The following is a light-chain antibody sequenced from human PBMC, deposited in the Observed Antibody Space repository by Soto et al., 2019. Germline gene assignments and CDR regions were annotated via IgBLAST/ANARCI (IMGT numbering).Light chain of an antibody. Sequence: EIVLTQSPGTLSLSPGERATLSCRASQSVTSNYLAWYQQKPGQAPRLLIYAASSRATAIPDRFSGSGSGTDFTLTISRLETEDFAVYYWQQYGSSPKTFGQGTKLEIK. CDR1: QSVTSNY. J-gene: IGKJ1*01. CDR3: QQYGSSPKT. CDR2: AAS. V-gene: IGKV3-20*01.